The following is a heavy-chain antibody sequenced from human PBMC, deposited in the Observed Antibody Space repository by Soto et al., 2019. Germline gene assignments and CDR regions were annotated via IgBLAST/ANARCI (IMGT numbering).Heavy chain of an antibody. CDR2: IYYSGST. Sequence: QLQLQESGPGLVKPSETLSLTCTVSGGSISSSSYYWGWIRQPPGKGLEWIGSIYYSGSTYYNPSLKSRVTISVDTSKNQFSLKLSSVTAADTAVYYCARTTIFGVVIMWHFDYWGQGTLVTVSS. V-gene: IGHV4-39*01. D-gene: IGHD3-3*01. CDR1: GGSISSSSYY. J-gene: IGHJ4*02. CDR3: ARTTIFGVVIMWHFDY.